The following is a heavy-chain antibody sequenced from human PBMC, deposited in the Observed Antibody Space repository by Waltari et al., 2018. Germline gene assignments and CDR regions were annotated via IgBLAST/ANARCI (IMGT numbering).Heavy chain of an antibody. J-gene: IGHJ3*02. CDR1: GGSFSGYY. V-gene: IGHV4-34*01. Sequence: QVKLQQWGAGLLKPSETLYLTCAVYGGSFSGYYWSWTRQPPGKGLEWIGKINNIGSTNYNPSLKSRVTISVYTSKNQFSLKLSSVTAADTAVYYCATDMTTEAGDAFDIWGQGTMVTVSS. CDR2: INNIGST. CDR3: ATDMTTEAGDAFDI. D-gene: IGHD1-1*01.